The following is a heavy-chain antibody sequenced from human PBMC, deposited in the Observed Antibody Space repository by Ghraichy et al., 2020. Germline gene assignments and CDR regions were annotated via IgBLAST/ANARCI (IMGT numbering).Heavy chain of an antibody. J-gene: IGHJ6*02. V-gene: IGHV3-21*06. CDR1: GFTFNYYT. D-gene: IGHD4-17*01. Sequence: GESLNISCAASGFTFNYYTMNWVRQAPGKGLEWVSYITNTGSYIDYADSVKGRFTISRDNAKNSLYLQMNSLRAEDTAVYFCARGRPGDYGMDVWGPGTTVTVSS. CDR3: ARGRPGDYGMDV. CDR2: ITNTGSYI.